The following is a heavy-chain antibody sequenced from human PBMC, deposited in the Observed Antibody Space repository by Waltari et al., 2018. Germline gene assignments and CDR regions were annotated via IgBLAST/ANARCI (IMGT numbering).Heavy chain of an antibody. CDR1: GGSISCGSYY. Sequence: QVQLQESVPGLVKPSPTLSLTCTVSGGSISCGSYYWRWIRPPAGNGLEWIGYIYTSVSTNYNPSLNSRVTISVDTSKNQFSLKLSSVTAADTAVYYCARRRTPLWDDGYGMDFWGQGTTVTVSS. CDR2: IYTSVST. V-gene: IGHV4-61*09. CDR3: ARRRTPLWDDGYGMDF. J-gene: IGHJ6*02. D-gene: IGHD3-16*01.